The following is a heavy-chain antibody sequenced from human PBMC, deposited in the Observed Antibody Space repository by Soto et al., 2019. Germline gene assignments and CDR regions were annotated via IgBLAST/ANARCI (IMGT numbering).Heavy chain of an antibody. Sequence: ASVKVSCKASGYTFANYDINWLRQAAGQGLEWMGWMSPSSGDTGYAQKFQGGVTMTRDTSINTAYVELSSLRSEDTALYYCARGVDAGVDYWGQGTLVTVSS. CDR2: MSPSSGDT. D-gene: IGHD3-10*01. CDR3: ARGVDAGVDY. J-gene: IGHJ4*02. V-gene: IGHV1-8*01. CDR1: GYTFANYD.